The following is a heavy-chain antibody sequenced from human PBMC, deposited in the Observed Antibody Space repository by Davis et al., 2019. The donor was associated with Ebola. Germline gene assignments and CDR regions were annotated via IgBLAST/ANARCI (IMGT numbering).Heavy chain of an antibody. V-gene: IGHV6-1*01. CDR3: ARGWLRGGMDV. D-gene: IGHD5-18*01. J-gene: IGHJ6*04. Sequence: HSQTLSLTCAISGDSVSPAGWNWIRQSPSRGLEWLGRTYYSSKWYYDYAVSVKSRITINPDTSKNQFSLQLNSVTPEDTALYYCARGWLRGGMDVWGEGTTVTVSS. CDR2: TYYSSKWYY. CDR1: GDSVSPAG.